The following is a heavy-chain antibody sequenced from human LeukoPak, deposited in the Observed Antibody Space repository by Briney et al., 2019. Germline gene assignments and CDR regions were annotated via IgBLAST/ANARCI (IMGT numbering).Heavy chain of an antibody. V-gene: IGHV3-23*01. CDR2: INSSGGST. J-gene: IGHJ6*04. Sequence: GGSLRLSCAASGFTFSSYAMNWVRQAPGKGLEWVSSINSSGGSTYYADSVKGRFTISRDNSKNTLYLQMNSLRAEDTAVYYCAELGITMIGGVWGKGTTVTISS. D-gene: IGHD3-10*02. CDR1: GFTFSSYA. CDR3: AELGITMIGGV.